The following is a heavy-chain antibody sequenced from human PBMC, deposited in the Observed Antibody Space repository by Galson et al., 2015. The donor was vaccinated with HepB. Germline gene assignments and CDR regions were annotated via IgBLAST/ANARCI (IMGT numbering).Heavy chain of an antibody. CDR2: ISSSGNTI. J-gene: IGHJ4*02. CDR3: ARARGYSYGYSDF. Sequence: LGLSCAASGFTFNSYSMNWVRQAPGKGLEWVSYISSSGNTIDYADSVKGRFTISRDNARNSLSLQMNSLRDEDTAVYYCARARGYSYGYSDFWGQGTLVTVSS. D-gene: IGHD5-18*01. CDR1: GFTFNSYS. V-gene: IGHV3-48*02.